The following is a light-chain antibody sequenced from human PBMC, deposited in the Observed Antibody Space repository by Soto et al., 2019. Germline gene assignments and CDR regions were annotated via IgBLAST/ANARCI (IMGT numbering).Light chain of an antibody. CDR1: QSVSSY. CDR3: QQRSNWPLIT. V-gene: IGKV3-11*01. CDR2: DAS. Sequence: EIVLTQSPATLSLSPGERATLSCRASQSVSSYLAWYQQKPGQAPRLLIYDASNRATGIPARFSGSGSGTDFTLTISSLEPEDFAVYYCQQRSNWPLITFGHGTRLEMK. J-gene: IGKJ5*01.